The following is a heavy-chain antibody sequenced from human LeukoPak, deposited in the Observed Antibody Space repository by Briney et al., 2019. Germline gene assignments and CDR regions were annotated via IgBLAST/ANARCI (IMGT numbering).Heavy chain of an antibody. CDR3: ARALWGVGATVAAFDI. J-gene: IGHJ3*02. D-gene: IGHD1-26*01. Sequence: ASVKVSCKASGYTFTSYYMHWVRQAPGQGLEWMGIINPSGGSTSYAQKLQGRVTMTTDTSTSTAYMELRSLRSDDTAVYYCARALWGVGATVAAFDIWGQGTMVTVSS. CDR2: INPSGGST. V-gene: IGHV1-46*01. CDR1: GYTFTSYY.